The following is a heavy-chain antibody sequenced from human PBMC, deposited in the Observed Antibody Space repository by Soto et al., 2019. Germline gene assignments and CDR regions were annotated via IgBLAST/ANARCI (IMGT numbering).Heavy chain of an antibody. V-gene: IGHV4-34*01. D-gene: IGHD2-8*01. CDR3: ARGPHYCTNGVCYLDFDY. CDR1: GGSFSGYY. Sequence: QVQLQQWGAGLLKPSETLSLTCAVYGGSFSGYYWSWIRQPPGKGLEWMGEINHSGSTNYNPSLKSRVTISVDTSKNQFSLKLSSVTAADTAVYYCARGPHYCTNGVCYLDFDYWGQGTLVTVSS. CDR2: INHSGST. J-gene: IGHJ4*02.